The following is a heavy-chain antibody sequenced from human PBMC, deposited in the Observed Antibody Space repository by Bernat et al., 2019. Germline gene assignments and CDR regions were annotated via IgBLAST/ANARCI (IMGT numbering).Heavy chain of an antibody. Sequence: QVQLVQSGAEVKKPGASVKVSCKASGYTFTGYYMHWVRQAPGQGLEWMGWINPNSGGTHYAQKFQGWVTMTRDTSISTAYMELSRLRSDDTAVYYCATSSKYSSSWYDYWGQGTLVTVSS. CDR1: GYTFTGYY. CDR3: ATSSKYSSSWYDY. J-gene: IGHJ4*02. V-gene: IGHV1-2*04. D-gene: IGHD6-13*01. CDR2: INPNSGGT.